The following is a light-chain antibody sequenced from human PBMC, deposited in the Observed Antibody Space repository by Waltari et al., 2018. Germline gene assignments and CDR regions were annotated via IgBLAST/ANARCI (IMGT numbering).Light chain of an antibody. J-gene: IGLJ3*02. CDR2: SDH. Sequence: QSVLTQPPSASGTPGQSFPMSCSGSTSNIGKNSLNWYQPVPGTAPKLLIYSDHQRPSGVPARFFGSKSDTSASLAISGLQSDDEADYYCATWDDSLKGWVFGGGTKLTVL. CDR1: TSNIGKNS. V-gene: IGLV1-44*01. CDR3: ATWDDSLKGWV.